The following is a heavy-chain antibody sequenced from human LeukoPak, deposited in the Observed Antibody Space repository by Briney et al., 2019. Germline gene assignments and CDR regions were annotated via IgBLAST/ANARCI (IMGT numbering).Heavy chain of an antibody. CDR1: GFTFSSYA. Sequence: TGGSLRLSCAASGFTFSSYAMSWVRQAPGKGLEWVSAISGSGGSTYYADSVKGRFTISRDNSKNTLYLQMNSLRAEDTAVYYCAKPTSGWYRTPSPFDYWGQGTLVTVSS. CDR3: AKPTSGWYRTPSPFDY. CDR2: ISGSGGST. J-gene: IGHJ4*02. D-gene: IGHD6-13*01. V-gene: IGHV3-23*01.